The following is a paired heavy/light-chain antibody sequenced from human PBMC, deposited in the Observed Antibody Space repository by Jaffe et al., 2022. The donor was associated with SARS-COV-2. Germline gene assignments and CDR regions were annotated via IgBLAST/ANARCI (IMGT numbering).Heavy chain of an antibody. D-gene: IGHD5-18*01. CDR2: MNPNSDYT. Sequence: QVQLVQSGAEVKKPGASVKVSCKASGYTFTSHDINWVRQATGQGLEWMGWMNPNSDYTGYAQNFQGRVTMTRNTSISTAYMELTNLRSEDTAVYYCVRGIRHGGYSYAYKYWGQGTLVTVSS. CDR1: GYTFTSHD. V-gene: IGHV1-8*01. J-gene: IGHJ4*02. CDR3: VRGIRHGGYSYAYKY.
Light chain of an antibody. V-gene: IGKV1-5*03. J-gene: IGKJ1*01. CDR3: QQYNSYSQT. Sequence: DIQMTQSPSTLSASIGDRVTITCRASQSISNWLAWYQQKPGIAPKLLIYKASSLESGVPSRFSGSGSGTEFTLTISSLQPDDFATYYCQQYNSYSQTFGQGTKVEIK. CDR1: QSISNW. CDR2: KAS.